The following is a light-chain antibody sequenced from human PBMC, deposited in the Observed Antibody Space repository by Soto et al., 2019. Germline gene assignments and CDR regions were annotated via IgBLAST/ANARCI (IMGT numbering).Light chain of an antibody. J-gene: IGLJ1*01. Sequence: QSVLTQPPSVSGAPGQRVTISYTGSSPNIGAGYDVHWYQQLPGTAPKLLIYGNSNRPSGVPDRFSGSKSGTSASLAITGLQAEDEADYYCQSYDSSLSGYVFGTGTKVTAL. CDR1: SPNIGAGYD. V-gene: IGLV1-40*01. CDR2: GNS. CDR3: QSYDSSLSGYV.